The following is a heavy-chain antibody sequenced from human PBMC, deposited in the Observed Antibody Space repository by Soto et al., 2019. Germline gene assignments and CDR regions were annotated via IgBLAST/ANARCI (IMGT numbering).Heavy chain of an antibody. D-gene: IGHD2-15*01. Sequence: SETLSLTCTVSGYSISSGYHWAWIRQPPGKGLEWLGSVHYSGNTYYNPPLKSRLTISVDKSKNQFSLNLSSVTAADTAVYYSARKDRVVEEGRWLDTWGQGTLVTVSS. J-gene: IGHJ5*02. CDR1: GYSISSGYH. CDR2: VHYSGNT. CDR3: ARKDRVVEEGRWLDT. V-gene: IGHV4-38-2*02.